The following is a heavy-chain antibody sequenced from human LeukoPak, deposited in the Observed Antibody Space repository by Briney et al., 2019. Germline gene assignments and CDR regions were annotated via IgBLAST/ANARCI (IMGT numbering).Heavy chain of an antibody. V-gene: IGHV3-23*01. CDR1: GFTFSSYA. CDR3: ARDRAHDYGGNPYPLYYFDY. Sequence: TGGSLRLSCAASGFTFSSYAMSWVRQAPGKGLEWVSAISGSGGSTYYADSVKGRFTISRDNAKNTLYLQMNSLRAEDTAVYYCARDRAHDYGGNPYPLYYFDYWGQGTLVTVSS. CDR2: ISGSGGST. J-gene: IGHJ4*02. D-gene: IGHD4-23*01.